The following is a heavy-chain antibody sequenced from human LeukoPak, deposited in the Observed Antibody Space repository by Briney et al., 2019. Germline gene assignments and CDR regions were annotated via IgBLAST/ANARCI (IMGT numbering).Heavy chain of an antibody. CDR1: GYTFTSYG. V-gene: IGHV1-18*01. CDR3: ARDRGIAAADTFDP. D-gene: IGHD6-13*01. Sequence: ASVKVSCKASGYTFTSYGISWVPQAPGQGLEWMGWISPDNGGTNYAQKFQGRVTMTTDTSTRTAYMELRSLRSDDTAVYYCARDRGIAAADTFDPWGQGTLVIVSS. J-gene: IGHJ5*02. CDR2: ISPDNGGT.